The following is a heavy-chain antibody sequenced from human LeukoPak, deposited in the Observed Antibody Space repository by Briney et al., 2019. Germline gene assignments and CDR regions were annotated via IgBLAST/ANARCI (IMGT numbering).Heavy chain of an antibody. CDR3: ARGGKEWELPDFDY. J-gene: IGHJ4*02. V-gene: IGHV1-8*01. CDR2: MNPNSGNT. CDR1: GYTFTSYD. D-gene: IGHD1-26*01. Sequence: ASVKVSCKASGYTFTSYDINWVRQATGQGLEWMGWMNPNSGNTGYAQKFQGRGTMTRNTSISTAYMELRSLRSEDTAVYYCARGGKEWELPDFDYWGQGTLVTVSS.